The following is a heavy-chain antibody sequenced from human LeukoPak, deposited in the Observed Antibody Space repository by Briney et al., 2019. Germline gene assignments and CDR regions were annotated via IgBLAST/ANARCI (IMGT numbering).Heavy chain of an antibody. J-gene: IGHJ6*03. D-gene: IGHD6-13*01. CDR3: ARDLYSSSWYGDYYYYMDV. CDR2: TYYRSKWYN. V-gene: IGHV6-1*01. CDR1: GDSVSSNSAA. Sequence: SQTLSLTCAISGDSVSSNSAAWNWIRQSPSRGLEWLGRTYYRSKWYNDYAVSVKSRITINPDTSKNQFSLQLNSVTPEDTAVYYCARDLYSSSWYGDYYYYMDVWGKGTTVTISS.